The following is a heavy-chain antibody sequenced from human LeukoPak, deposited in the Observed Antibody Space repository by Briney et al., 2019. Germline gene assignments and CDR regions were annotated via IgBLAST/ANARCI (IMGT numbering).Heavy chain of an antibody. Sequence: GGSLRLSCAASGFTFSSYSMNWVRQAPGKGLEWVGSIITSSSYTYYAHSLKGRFTISRDNAKNSLYLQMNSLRAEDTAVYYCATELEMATRTPGHWGQGTLVTVPS. V-gene: IGHV3-21*01. CDR1: GFTFSSYS. CDR3: ATELEMATRTPGH. CDR2: IITSSSYT. J-gene: IGHJ4*02. D-gene: IGHD5-24*01.